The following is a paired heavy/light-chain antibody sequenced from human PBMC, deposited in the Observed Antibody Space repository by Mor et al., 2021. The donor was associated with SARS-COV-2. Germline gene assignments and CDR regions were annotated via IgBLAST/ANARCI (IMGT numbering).Light chain of an antibody. Sequence: EIVLTQSPATLSLSPGERATLSCRASQSVSSYLAWYQQKPGQAPRLLIYDASNRATGIPARFSGSGSGTDFTLTISSLEPEDFAVYYCQQRPNWPPTFGQGTRLEIK. CDR1: QSVSSY. V-gene: IGKV3-11*01. CDR2: DAS. CDR3: QQRPNWPPT. J-gene: IGKJ5*01.
Heavy chain of an antibody. Sequence: QVQLVESGGGVVQPGRSLRLSCAASGFSFSSYGMHWVRQAPGKGLEWVALISYDGSNKNYADSVKGRFTISRDNSKNTLFLQMNSLRAEDTAVYYCAKDPGRIMRYYFDYWGQGTLVTVSS. CDR3: AKDPGRIMRYYFDY. CDR1: GFSFSSYG. CDR2: ISYDGSNK. V-gene: IGHV3-30*18. D-gene: IGHD3-10*01. J-gene: IGHJ4*02.